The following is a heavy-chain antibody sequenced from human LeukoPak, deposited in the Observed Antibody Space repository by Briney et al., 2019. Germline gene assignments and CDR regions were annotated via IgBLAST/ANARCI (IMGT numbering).Heavy chain of an antibody. V-gene: IGHV4-61*02. J-gene: IGHJ4*02. CDR1: GGSISSGSYY. CDR3: AGERGEEYSSGWYKRNYFDN. CDR2: IYTSGST. D-gene: IGHD6-19*01. Sequence: SQTLSLTCTVSGGSISSGSYYWSWIRQPAGKGLEWIGRIYTSGSTNYNPSLKSRVTISVDTSKNRFSLKLTSVTGADTAVYYCAGERGEEYSSGWYKRNYFDNWGQGIRVTVSS.